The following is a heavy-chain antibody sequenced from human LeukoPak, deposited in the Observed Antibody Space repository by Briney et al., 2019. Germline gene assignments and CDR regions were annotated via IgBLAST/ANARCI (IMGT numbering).Heavy chain of an antibody. Sequence: SGLAFSTYAMGSARHAAGEGIEYVLFVIRDVTSTSHANSVEGRFTLSRDHCRSTLYLQMGSLRAEDLALYYCTRRHSDSRGYLSDYWGQGTLVTVSS. CDR3: TRRHSDSRGYLSDY. D-gene: IGHD3-22*01. CDR2: VIRDVTST. J-gene: IGHJ4*02. CDR1: GLAFSTYA. V-gene: IGHV3-64*01.